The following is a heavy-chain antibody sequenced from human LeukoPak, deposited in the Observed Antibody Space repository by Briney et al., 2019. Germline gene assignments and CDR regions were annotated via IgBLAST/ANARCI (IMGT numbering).Heavy chain of an antibody. J-gene: IGHJ4*02. CDR3: ARDRYGSSWFWDY. Sequence: GGSLRLSCAASGFTFDDYGMSWVRQSPGKGLEWLSGINWNAGSTGYADSVKGRFTISRDNAKNSLYLQMNSLRVEDTALYYCARDRYGSSWFWDYWGQGTLVTVSS. D-gene: IGHD6-13*01. CDR1: GFTFDDYG. V-gene: IGHV3-20*04. CDR2: INWNAGST.